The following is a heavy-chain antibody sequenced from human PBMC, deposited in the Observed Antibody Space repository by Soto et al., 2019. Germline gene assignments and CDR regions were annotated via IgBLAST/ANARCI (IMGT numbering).Heavy chain of an antibody. Sequence: QVQLVESGGGVVQPGRSLRLSCAASGFTFSSYAMHWVRQAPGKGLEWVAVISYDGSNKYYADSVKGRFTISRDNSKNTLYLQMNRLRAEDTAVYYCARAGCDGGSCYTLVGLRYGMDVWGQGPTVTVSS. CDR3: ARAGCDGGSCYTLVGLRYGMDV. D-gene: IGHD2-15*01. CDR1: GFTFSSYA. V-gene: IGHV3-30-3*01. CDR2: ISYDGSNK. J-gene: IGHJ6*02.